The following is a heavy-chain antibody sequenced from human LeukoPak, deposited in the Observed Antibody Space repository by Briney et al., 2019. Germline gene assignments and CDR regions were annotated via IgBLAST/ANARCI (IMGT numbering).Heavy chain of an antibody. CDR2: IKQDGSEK. D-gene: IGHD2-21*02. Sequence: GGSLRLSCAASEFTFSSYWMSWVRQAPGKGLEWVANIKQDGSEKYYVDSVKGRFTISRDNAKNSLYLQMNSLRAEDTAVYYCARDLGLVTATDNWFDPWGQGTLVTVSS. J-gene: IGHJ5*02. CDR3: ARDLGLVTATDNWFDP. CDR1: EFTFSSYW. V-gene: IGHV3-7*01.